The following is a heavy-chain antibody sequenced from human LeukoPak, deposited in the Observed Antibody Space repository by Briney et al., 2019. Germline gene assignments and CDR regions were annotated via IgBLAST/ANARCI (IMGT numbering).Heavy chain of an antibody. D-gene: IGHD1-26*01. V-gene: IGHV1-46*01. CDR1: GNTFTSYF. CDR3: ASRLQGGSPWYFNY. Sequence: ASVKVSCKASGNTFTSYFLHWVRQAPGQGLEWMGIINPSGDTTAYAQKLRGRVTMTRDTSTSTVYMELSSLRFEDTAMYYCASRLQGGSPWYFNYWGQGTLVTVSS. J-gene: IGHJ4*02. CDR2: INPSGDTT.